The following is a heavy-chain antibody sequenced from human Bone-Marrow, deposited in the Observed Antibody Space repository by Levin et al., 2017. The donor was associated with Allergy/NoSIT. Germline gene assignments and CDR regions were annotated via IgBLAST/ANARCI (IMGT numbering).Heavy chain of an antibody. D-gene: IGHD4-23*01. Sequence: PSETLSLTCTVSGDSIRGGNDYWTWIRQHPGKGLEWIGSIYYTGSTYYNPSLKSRATISVDTSKNQFSLSLRSVTTAATAVYYCAKMEEGQLLKGNWLDPWGQGTLVTVSS. J-gene: IGHJ5*02. CDR1: GDSIRGGNDY. V-gene: IGHV4-31*03. CDR2: IYYTGST. CDR3: AKMEEGQLLKGNWLDP.